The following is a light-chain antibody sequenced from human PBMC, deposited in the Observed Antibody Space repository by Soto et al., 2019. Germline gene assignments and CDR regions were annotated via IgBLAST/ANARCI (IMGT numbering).Light chain of an antibody. J-gene: IGKJ5*01. CDR2: AAS. Sequence: DIPVTQSPSSLSASLVDRVTITCRASHSISTFLNSYQQKPGKAPNLLIYAASGLQSGVPSRFSGSGSGTDFTLTISSLQPEDFATYYCQQSYRTPITFGQGTRLE. CDR1: HSISTF. V-gene: IGKV1-39*01. CDR3: QQSYRTPIT.